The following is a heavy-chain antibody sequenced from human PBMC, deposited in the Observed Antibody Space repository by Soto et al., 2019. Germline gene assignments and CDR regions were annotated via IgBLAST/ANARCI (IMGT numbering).Heavy chain of an antibody. CDR3: AKGGAYYYDSSGYYGFDY. J-gene: IGHJ4*02. CDR2: ISWNSGSI. Sequence: TGGSLRLSCAASGFTFDDYAMHWVRQAPGKGLEWVSGISWNSGSIGYADSVKGRFTISRDNAKNSLYLQMNSLRAEDTALYYWAKGGAYYYDSSGYYGFDYWGQGTLVTVSS. CDR1: GFTFDDYA. D-gene: IGHD3-22*01. V-gene: IGHV3-9*01.